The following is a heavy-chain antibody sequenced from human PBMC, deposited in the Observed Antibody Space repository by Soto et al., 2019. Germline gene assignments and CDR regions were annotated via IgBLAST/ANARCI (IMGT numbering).Heavy chain of an antibody. D-gene: IGHD6-13*01. CDR1: GFTFTSSA. Sequence: SVKVSCKASGFTFTSSAMQGVRQARGQRLEWIGWIVVGSGNTNYAQKFQERVTITRDMSTSTAYMELSSLRSEDAAVYYCAAGQPRGYYYYYYMDVWGKGTTVTVSS. CDR2: IVVGSGNT. J-gene: IGHJ6*03. CDR3: AAGQPRGYYYYYYMDV. V-gene: IGHV1-58*02.